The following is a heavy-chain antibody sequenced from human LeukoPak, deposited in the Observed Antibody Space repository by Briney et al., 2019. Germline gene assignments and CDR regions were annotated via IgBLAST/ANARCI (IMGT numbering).Heavy chain of an antibody. CDR1: GGSISSSGYY. CDR3: ARQISDYFYYYIDV. J-gene: IGHJ6*03. CDR2: IYYSGTT. V-gene: IGHV4-39*01. Sequence: SETLSLTCSVSGGSISSSGYYWNWIRQPPGKGLEWVGSIYYSGTTYYNSSLKSRVTISEDTSKNRFSLMLTSVTAADTAVYYCARQISDYFYYYIDVWGEGTTVIVSS.